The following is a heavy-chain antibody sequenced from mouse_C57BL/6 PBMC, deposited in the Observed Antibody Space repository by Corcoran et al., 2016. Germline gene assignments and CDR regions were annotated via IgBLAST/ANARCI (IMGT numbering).Heavy chain of an antibody. Sequence: DVQLQESGPGLVKPSQSLSLTCSVTGYSITSGYYWNWIRQFPGNKLEWMGYISYDGSNNYNPSLKNRISITRDTSKNQFFLKLNSVTTEDTATYYCARGAYDYPFAYWGQGTLVTVSA. CDR2: ISYDGSN. D-gene: IGHD2-4*01. CDR1: GYSITSGYY. CDR3: ARGAYDYPFAY. V-gene: IGHV3-6*01. J-gene: IGHJ3*01.